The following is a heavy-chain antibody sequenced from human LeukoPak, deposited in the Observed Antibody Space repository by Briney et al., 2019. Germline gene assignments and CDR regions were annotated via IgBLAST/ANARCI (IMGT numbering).Heavy chain of an antibody. D-gene: IGHD3-9*01. J-gene: IGHJ4*02. V-gene: IGHV3-23*01. Sequence: GGSLRLSCAASGFTFSSYAMSWVRQAPGKGLEWVSAISGSGGSTYYADSVKGRFIISRDNSKNTLYLQMNSLRAEDTAVYYCAKDRNYDILTGYLTYFDYWGQGTLVTVSS. CDR3: AKDRNYDILTGYLTYFDY. CDR1: GFTFSSYA. CDR2: ISGSGGST.